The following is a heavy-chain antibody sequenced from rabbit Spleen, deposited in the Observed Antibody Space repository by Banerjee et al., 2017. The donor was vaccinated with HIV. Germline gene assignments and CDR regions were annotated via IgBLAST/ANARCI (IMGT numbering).Heavy chain of an antibody. CDR3: ARDRPGREDFNL. D-gene: IGHD3-1*01. V-gene: IGHV1S40*01. J-gene: IGHJ4*01. CDR2: IDIDSSGTT. CDR1: GFDFSRSDW. Sequence: QSLEESGGDLVKPGASLTLTCKASGFDFSRSDWICWVRQAPGKGLEWIACIDIDSSGTTYYASWAKGRFTISKTSSTTVTLQMTSLTAADTATYFCARDRPGREDFNLWGQVTLVTVS.